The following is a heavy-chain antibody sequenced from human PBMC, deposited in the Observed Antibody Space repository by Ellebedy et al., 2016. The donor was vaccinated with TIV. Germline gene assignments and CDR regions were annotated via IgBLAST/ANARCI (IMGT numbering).Heavy chain of an antibody. CDR3: ARTQRYGMDV. V-gene: IGHV4-39*01. Sequence: MPSETLSLTCTVSGGSISSSSYYWGWIRQPPGKGLEWIGSIYYSGSTYYNPSLKSRVTISVDTSKNQFSLKLSPVTAADTAVYYCARTQRYGMDVWGQGTTVTVSS. J-gene: IGHJ6*02. CDR2: IYYSGST. CDR1: GGSISSSSYY.